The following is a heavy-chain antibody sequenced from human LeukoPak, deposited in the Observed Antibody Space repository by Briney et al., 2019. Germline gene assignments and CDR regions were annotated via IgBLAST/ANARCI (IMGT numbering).Heavy chain of an antibody. CDR2: INHSGST. D-gene: IGHD2-2*01. V-gene: IGHV4-34*01. CDR1: GGSFSGYY. Sequence: PSETLSLTCAVYGGSFSGYYWSWIRQPPGKGLEWIGEINHSGSTNYNPPLKSRVTISVDTSKNQFSLKLSSVTAADTAVYYCARFVPAASRYYFDYWGQGTLVTVSS. J-gene: IGHJ4*02. CDR3: ARFVPAASRYYFDY.